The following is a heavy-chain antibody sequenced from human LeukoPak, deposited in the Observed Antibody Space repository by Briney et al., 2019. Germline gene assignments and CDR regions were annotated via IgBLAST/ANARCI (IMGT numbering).Heavy chain of an antibody. CDR3: AKDTAMVTGDAFDI. Sequence: GGSLKLSCAASGFTFDDYGMHWVRQAPGKGLEWVSGISWNSGSIGYADSVKGRFTISRDNAKNSLYLQMNSLRAEDTALYYCAKDTAMVTGDAFDIWGQGTMVTVSS. CDR1: GFTFDDYG. D-gene: IGHD5-18*01. J-gene: IGHJ3*02. CDR2: ISWNSGSI. V-gene: IGHV3-9*01.